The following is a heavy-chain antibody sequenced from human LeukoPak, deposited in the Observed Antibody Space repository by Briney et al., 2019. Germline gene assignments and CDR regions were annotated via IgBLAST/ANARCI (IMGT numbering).Heavy chain of an antibody. V-gene: IGHV3-23*01. CDR2: ISGSGGST. Sequence: GGSLRLSCAASGFTFSNYAMNWVRQAPGRGPEWVSAISGSGGSTYYADSVKGRFTISRDNSKNTLYLQMNSLRAEDTAVYYCAKYDSSGYSNDSFDIWGQGTMVTVSS. CDR1: GFTFSNYA. D-gene: IGHD3-22*01. J-gene: IGHJ3*02. CDR3: AKYDSSGYSNDSFDI.